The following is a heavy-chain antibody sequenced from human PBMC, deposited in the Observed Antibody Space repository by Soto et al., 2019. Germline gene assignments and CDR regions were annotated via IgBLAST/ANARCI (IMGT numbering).Heavy chain of an antibody. CDR2: IHSGDPDT. CDR1: GDSFTSDG. Sequence: PGEALRISCQGSGDSFTSDGISWVRQMPGKGPEWMVIIHSGDPDTRHTPSFQGQVPISXXXXVXTXYXPXXXLRAXDTAMXDCARAYKGVQRDRLAIWAQGTTVPVSS. CDR3: ARAYKGVQRDRLAI. V-gene: IGHV5-51*01. J-gene: IGHJ3*02. D-gene: IGHD1-20*01.